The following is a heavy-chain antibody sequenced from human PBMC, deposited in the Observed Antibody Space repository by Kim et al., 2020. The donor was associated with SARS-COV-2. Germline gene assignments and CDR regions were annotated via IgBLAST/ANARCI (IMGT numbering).Heavy chain of an antibody. CDR2: IKQDGSET. D-gene: IGHD2-21*01. CDR3: ASRPPAETYFAVFDY. Sequence: GGSLRLSCTASGIHFNNHWMTWVRQAPGKGLEWVANIKQDGSETYYVDSVKGRFTISRDNAKNSLFLQMDSLRVEDTAIYYCASRPPAETYFAVFDYWGQGAQVTVSS. J-gene: IGHJ4*02. V-gene: IGHV3-7*01. CDR1: GIHFNNHW.